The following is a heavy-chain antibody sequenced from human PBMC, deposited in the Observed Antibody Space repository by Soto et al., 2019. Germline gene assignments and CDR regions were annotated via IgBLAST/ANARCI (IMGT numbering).Heavy chain of an antibody. V-gene: IGHV3-23*01. Sequence: GGSLRLSCAASGVTFSNYGMYAMSWVRQAPGKGLEWVSGISGTGGTTFYADTVKGRFPISRDNSKNTLYLQMNSLRVEDTAVYYCARDNWNSYWGQGTLVTVSS. CDR2: ISGTGGTT. D-gene: IGHD1-1*01. CDR1: GVTFSNYGMYA. CDR3: ARDNWNSY. J-gene: IGHJ4*02.